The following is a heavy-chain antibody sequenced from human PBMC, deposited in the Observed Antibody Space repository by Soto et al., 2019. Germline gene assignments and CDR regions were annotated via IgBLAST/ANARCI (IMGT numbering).Heavy chain of an antibody. CDR3: DREPDPLFSRGPSFYWGCFDA. V-gene: IGHV4-59*03. D-gene: IGHD1-26*01. CDR2: IYDSGST. Sequence: SETLARTFRVSGGSISTFYWSWIRQPPGKVLEVVGYIYDSGSTYYNPSLKSRVTTSLDTSKKQFYLDLTSVTAADTAVYYCDREPDPLFSRGPSFYWGCFDARGQGNRATVSS. CDR1: GGSISTFY. J-gene: IGHJ5*02.